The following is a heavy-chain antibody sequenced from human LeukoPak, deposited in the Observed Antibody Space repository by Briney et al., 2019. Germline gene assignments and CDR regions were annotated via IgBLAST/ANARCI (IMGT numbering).Heavy chain of an antibody. Sequence: SVKVSCKASGGTFSSYAISWVRQAPGQGLEWMGRIIPLFGTANYAQKFQGRVTITTDESTSTAYMELSSLRSEDTAVYYCAILNGVVTAIQVFMDVWGKGTTVTVSS. CDR3: AILNGVVTAIQVFMDV. CDR2: IIPLFGTA. CDR1: GGTFSSYA. V-gene: IGHV1-69*05. J-gene: IGHJ6*03. D-gene: IGHD2-21*02.